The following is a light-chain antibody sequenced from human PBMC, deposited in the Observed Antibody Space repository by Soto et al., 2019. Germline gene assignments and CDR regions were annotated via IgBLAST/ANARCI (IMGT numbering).Light chain of an antibody. J-gene: IGKJ2*01. V-gene: IGKV3-20*01. CDR2: IGT. CDR1: QLVPSSF. CDR3: QQYGDSPMYT. Sequence: EIVLTQSPATLSLSPGEGATLSCRASQLVPSSFFAWYQQKPGQAPRLLIYIGTARVTGIPDRFSASMSGTDFTLIITRLEPEDFAVYYCQQYGDSPMYTFGQGTKLEIK.